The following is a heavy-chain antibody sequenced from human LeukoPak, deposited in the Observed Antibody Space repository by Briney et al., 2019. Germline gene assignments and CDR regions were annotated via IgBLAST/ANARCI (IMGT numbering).Heavy chain of an antibody. J-gene: IGHJ4*02. CDR3: AREGPFDY. V-gene: IGHV3-7*01. CDR2: IKQDESEK. Sequence: GGSLRLSCATSGFLFSNFWMGWVRQAPGKGLEWVANIKQDESEKYYVDSVKGRFTISRDNAKNSLYLQMNSLRAEDTAVYYCAREGPFDYWGQGTLVTVSS. CDR1: GFLFSNFW.